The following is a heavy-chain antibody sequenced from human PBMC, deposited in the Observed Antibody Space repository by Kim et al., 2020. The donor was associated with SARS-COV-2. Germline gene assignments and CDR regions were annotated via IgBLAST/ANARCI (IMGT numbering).Heavy chain of an antibody. CDR2: ST. CDR3: ARRGSTWYNY. Sequence: STDSNPSLKSRITISIDTSKNQFSLRLSSVTAADTAVYYCARRGSTWYNYWGLGTLVTVSS. V-gene: IGHV4-59*08. J-gene: IGHJ4*02. D-gene: IGHD6-13*01.